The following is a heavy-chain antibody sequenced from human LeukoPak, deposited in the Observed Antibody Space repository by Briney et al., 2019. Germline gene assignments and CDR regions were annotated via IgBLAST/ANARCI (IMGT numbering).Heavy chain of an antibody. V-gene: IGHV3-11*04. D-gene: IGHD2-15*01. J-gene: IGHJ3*02. CDR3: ARQYCSGGSCYLNAAFDI. Sequence: GGSLRLSCAASGFTFSDYYMSWIRQAPGKGLEWVSYISSSGSTIYYADSVKGRFTISRDNAKNSLYLQMNSLRAEHTAVYYCARQYCSGGSCYLNAAFDIWGQGTMVTVSS. CDR2: ISSSGSTI. CDR1: GFTFSDYY.